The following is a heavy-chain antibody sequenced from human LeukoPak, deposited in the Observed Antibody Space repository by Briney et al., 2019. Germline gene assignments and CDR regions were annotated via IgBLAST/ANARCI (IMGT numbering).Heavy chain of an antibody. CDR1: GYTFTGYY. Sequence: ASVNVSCKPSGYTFTGYYLHWVRQAPGQGLEWMGWINPNTGATIYAEKLQGRVTMTRDTSIDTAYMEMRSLRSDDTAVYYCARDRVGSGWPRPWYFEFWGQGTLITVSS. CDR3: ARDRVGSGWPRPWYFEF. CDR2: INPNTGAT. V-gene: IGHV1-2*02. D-gene: IGHD6-19*01. J-gene: IGHJ4*02.